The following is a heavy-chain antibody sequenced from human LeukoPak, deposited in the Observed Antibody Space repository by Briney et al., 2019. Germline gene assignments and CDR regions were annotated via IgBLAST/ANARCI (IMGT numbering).Heavy chain of an antibody. V-gene: IGHV3-23*01. CDR2: VSGPGDTT. CDR1: GFTFTNYA. D-gene: IGHD3-22*01. J-gene: IGHJ4*02. Sequence: GGSLRLSCAASGFTFTNYAMNWVRQAPGKGLEWVSTVSGPGDTTYYADSVEGRFTISRDNSKNTVYLQMNSLRAEDSAVYYCASRRSGNYFATFDYWGQGTLVTVSS. CDR3: ASRRSGNYFATFDY.